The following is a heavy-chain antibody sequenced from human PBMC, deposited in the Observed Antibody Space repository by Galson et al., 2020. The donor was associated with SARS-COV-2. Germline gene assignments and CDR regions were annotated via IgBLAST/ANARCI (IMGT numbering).Heavy chain of an antibody. Sequence: SETLSLTCTVSGRPITSGGYSWSWFRLPPGKGLEWIGNVYQSGSTYYNPSLKSRVTISIDRSRSQFSLRLTSVTAADTAVYYCARDQGGGGSQFDYWGQGTLVTVSS. D-gene: IGHD3-10*01. V-gene: IGHV4-30-2*01. CDR2: VYQSGST. J-gene: IGHJ4*02. CDR1: GRPITSGGYS. CDR3: ARDQGGGGSQFDY.